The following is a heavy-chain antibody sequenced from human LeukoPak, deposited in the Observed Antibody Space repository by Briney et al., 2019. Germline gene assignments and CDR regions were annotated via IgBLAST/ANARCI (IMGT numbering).Heavy chain of an antibody. V-gene: IGHV3-20*04. J-gene: IGHJ4*02. CDR1: GFSFDDYG. Sequence: GGSLRLSCAASGFSFDDYGMSWVRQAPGKGLEWVSGINWNGGSTGYADSVKGRFTISRDNSKNTLYLQMNSLRAEDTAVYYCARVLAYYFDYWGQGTLVTVSS. CDR2: INWNGGST. CDR3: ARVLAYYFDY.